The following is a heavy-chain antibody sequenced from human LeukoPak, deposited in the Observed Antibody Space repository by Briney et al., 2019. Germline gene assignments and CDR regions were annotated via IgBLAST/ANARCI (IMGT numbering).Heavy chain of an antibody. J-gene: IGHJ6*03. CDR3: GRARFMDV. CDR1: RFSFSSYW. CDR2: IKEDGSEK. Sequence: GGSLRLSCVASRFSFSSYWINWVRQAPGKGLEWVANIKEDGSEKNYVDSVKGRFTISRDNTKNSLFLQMNSLRAEDTAVYYCGRARFMDVWGKGTTVTVSS. V-gene: IGHV3-7*01.